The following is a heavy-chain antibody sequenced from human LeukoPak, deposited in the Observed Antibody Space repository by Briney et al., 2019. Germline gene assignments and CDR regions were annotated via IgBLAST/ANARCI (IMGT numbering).Heavy chain of an antibody. Sequence: SETLSLTCTVSGGSISSYYWSWIRQPAGKGLEWIGRIYTSGSTNYNPSLKSRVTMSVDTSKNQFSLKLSSVTAADTAFYYCARRRTTGTTGYFDYWGQGILVTVSS. CDR1: GGSISSYY. CDR3: ARRRTTGTTGYFDY. V-gene: IGHV4-4*07. D-gene: IGHD1-1*01. J-gene: IGHJ4*02. CDR2: IYTSGST.